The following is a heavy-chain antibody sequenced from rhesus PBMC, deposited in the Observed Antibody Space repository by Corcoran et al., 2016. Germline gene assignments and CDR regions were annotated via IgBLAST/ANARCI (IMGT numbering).Heavy chain of an antibody. V-gene: IGHV4-160*01. Sequence: QVQLQQWGEGLVQPSETLSLTCAVYGGSISSNYWSWIRQPPGQGLAWIGRIRGRWSTDYNPSLRSHVTISTDPTKKQFSLKLSAVTAADTAVYYCAREENSRWSGYFEFWGQGALVTVSS. D-gene: IGHD6-13*01. CDR3: AREENSRWSGYFEF. CDR1: GGSISSNY. J-gene: IGHJ1*01. CDR2: IRGRWST.